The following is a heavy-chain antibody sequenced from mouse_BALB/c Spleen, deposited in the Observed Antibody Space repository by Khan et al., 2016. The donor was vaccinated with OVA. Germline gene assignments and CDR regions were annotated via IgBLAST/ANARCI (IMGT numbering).Heavy chain of an antibody. J-gene: IGHJ3*01. CDR1: GYTFTSYY. V-gene: IGHV1S81*02. Sequence: QVQLKESGAELVKPGASVKLSCKASGYTFTSYYMYWVKQRPGQGLEWIGEINPSDGDTNFNEKFKSKATLTVDKSSSTAYMQSSSLTSEDSAVYYFTRSGYGTFAYWGQGTLVTVSA. CDR3: TRSGYGTFAY. CDR2: INPSDGDT. D-gene: IGHD2-1*01.